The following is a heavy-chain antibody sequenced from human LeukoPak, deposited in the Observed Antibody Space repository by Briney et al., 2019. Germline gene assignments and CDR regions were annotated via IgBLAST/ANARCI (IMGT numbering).Heavy chain of an antibody. J-gene: IGHJ4*02. V-gene: IGHV4-34*01. CDR2: IYYSGST. D-gene: IGHD2-15*01. Sequence: SETLSLTCAVYGGSFSGYYWSWIRQPPGKGLEWIGSIYYSGSTYYNPSLKSRVTISIDTSKNQFSPKLSSVTAADTAVYYCARHEVVAATLDYWGQGTLVTVSS. CDR1: GGSFSGYY. CDR3: ARHEVVAATLDY.